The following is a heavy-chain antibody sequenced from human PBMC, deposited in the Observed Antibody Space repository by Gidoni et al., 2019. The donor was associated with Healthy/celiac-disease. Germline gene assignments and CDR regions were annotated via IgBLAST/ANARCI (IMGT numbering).Heavy chain of an antibody. J-gene: IGHJ3*02. Sequence: EVQLVESGGGLVQPGRSLRLSCAASGFTFDDYAMHWVRQAPGKGLEWVSGISWKSGSIGYADSVKGRFTISRDNAKNSLYLQMNSLRAEDTALYYCAKGLLAATDAFDIWGQGTMVTVSS. CDR3: AKGLLAATDAFDI. CDR1: GFTFDDYA. D-gene: IGHD6-13*01. V-gene: IGHV3-9*01. CDR2: ISWKSGSI.